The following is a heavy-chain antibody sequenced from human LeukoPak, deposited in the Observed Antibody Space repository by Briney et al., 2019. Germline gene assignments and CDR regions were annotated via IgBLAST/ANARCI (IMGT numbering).Heavy chain of an antibody. CDR2: VYTSTNT. D-gene: IGHD4-11*01. CDR3: ARSTVPTGYFDY. Sequence: SETLSLTCTVSGGSISTYYWSWIRQPAGKGLEWIGRVYTSTNTSYNPSLKSRLTMSVDTSKNQFSLKLSSVTAADTAVYYCARSTVPTGYFDYWGQGTLVTVPS. CDR1: GGSISTYY. V-gene: IGHV4-4*07. J-gene: IGHJ4*02.